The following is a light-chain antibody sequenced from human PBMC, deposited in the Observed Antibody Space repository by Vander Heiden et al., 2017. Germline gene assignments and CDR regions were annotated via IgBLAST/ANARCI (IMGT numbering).Light chain of an antibody. CDR3: QTWGSGIVV. J-gene: IGLJ2*01. CDR2: VNSDGSH. CDR1: SRHDNYT. Sequence: QLVVTQSPSASASLGASVKLTCTLNSRHDNYTIAWHQQQPEKGPRYLMKVNSDGSHSKGDGIPDRFSGSSSGAERYLIISSLQSEDEADYYCQTWGSGIVVFGGGTKLTVL. V-gene: IGLV4-69*01.